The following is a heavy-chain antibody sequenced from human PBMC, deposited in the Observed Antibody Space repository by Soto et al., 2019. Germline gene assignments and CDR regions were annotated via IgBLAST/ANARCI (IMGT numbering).Heavy chain of an antibody. CDR2: MNPNSGTT. J-gene: IGHJ6*02. CDR3: ARGGCSYCLVYYYYGMDV. D-gene: IGHD5-18*01. CDR1: GYTFTSYD. V-gene: IGHV1-8*01. Sequence: AAVKVSCKASGYTFTSYDINWVRQATGQGLEWMGWMNPNSGTTGYAQKFQGRVTMTRNTSISTAYMELSSLRSEDTAVYYCARGGCSYCLVYYYYGMDVWGQGTRVTVSS.